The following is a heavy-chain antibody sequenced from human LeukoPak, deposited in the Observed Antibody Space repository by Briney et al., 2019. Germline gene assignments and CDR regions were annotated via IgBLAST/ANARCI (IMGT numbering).Heavy chain of an antibody. J-gene: IGHJ4*02. V-gene: IGHV3-49*04. CDR3: TRDTRSYCSGGNCHPFDY. Sequence: GGSLRLSCTASGFTFGDYAMNWVRQAPGKGLEWVGFIRSKAYGGTTGYAASVKGRFTISRDDSKSIAYLQMNSLKTEDTAVYYCTRDTRSYCSGGNCHPFDYWGQGTLVTVSS. D-gene: IGHD2-15*01. CDR2: IRSKAYGGTT. CDR1: GFTFGDYA.